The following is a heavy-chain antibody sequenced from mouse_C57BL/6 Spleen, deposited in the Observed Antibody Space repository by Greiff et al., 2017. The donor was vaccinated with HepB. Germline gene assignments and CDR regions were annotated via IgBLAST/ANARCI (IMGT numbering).Heavy chain of an antibody. CDR2: ISSGSSTI. CDR1: GFTFSDYG. J-gene: IGHJ2*01. D-gene: IGHD1-1*01. CDR3: ARSCYYGSSYFDY. Sequence: DVKLVESGGGLVKPGGSLKLSCAASGFTFSDYGMHWVRQAPEKGLEWVAYISSGSSTIYYADTVKGRFTISRDNAKNTLFLHMTSLRSEDTAMYYCARSCYYGSSYFDYWGQGTTLTVSS. V-gene: IGHV5-17*01.